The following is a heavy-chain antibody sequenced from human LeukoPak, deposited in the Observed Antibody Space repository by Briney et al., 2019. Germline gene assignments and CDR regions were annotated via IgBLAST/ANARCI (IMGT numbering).Heavy chain of an antibody. V-gene: IGHV3-23*01. CDR3: AKNEGLFRGFDP. D-gene: IGHD3-3*01. CDR2: ISGCGGMP. Sequence: GGSLRLSCAASGFTFSSYAMSWVRQAPGKGLEWVSAISGCGGMPYYAGSVKGRFTISRDNSKNTLYLQMNSLRAEDTGVYYCAKNEGLFRGFDPWGQGTLVTVSS. CDR1: GFTFSSYA. J-gene: IGHJ5*02.